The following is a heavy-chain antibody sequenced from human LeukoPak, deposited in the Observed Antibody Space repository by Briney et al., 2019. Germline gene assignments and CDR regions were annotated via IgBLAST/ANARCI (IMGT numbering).Heavy chain of an antibody. CDR2: ISTGSYI. CDR3: ARDPGDSSGYYPTHVDF. V-gene: IGHV3-21*01. Sequence: GGSLRLSCAASGFTFSSYTMNWVRQAPGKGLEWVSSISTGSYIYYADSMKGRFTISRDNAKNSLFLQTNSLRAEDTAVYYCARDPGDSSGYYPTHVDFWGQGTLVTVSS. CDR1: GFTFSSYT. D-gene: IGHD3-22*01. J-gene: IGHJ4*02.